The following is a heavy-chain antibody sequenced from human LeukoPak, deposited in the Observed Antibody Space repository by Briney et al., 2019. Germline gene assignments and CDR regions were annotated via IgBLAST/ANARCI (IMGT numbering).Heavy chain of an antibody. CDR1: GFTFSSYG. CDR3: AKDPGVVVMGY. V-gene: IGHV3-30*18. Sequence: GRSLRLSCAASGFTFSSYGMHWVRQAPGKGLEWVAVISYDGSNKYYADSVKGRFTISRDNSKNTLYLQMNSLRAEDTAVYYCAKDPGVVVMGYWGQGTLVTGSS. CDR2: ISYDGSNK. D-gene: IGHD2-15*01. J-gene: IGHJ4*02.